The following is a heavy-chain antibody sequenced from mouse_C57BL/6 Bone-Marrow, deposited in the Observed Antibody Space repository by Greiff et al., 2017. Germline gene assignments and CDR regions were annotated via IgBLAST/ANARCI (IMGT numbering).Heavy chain of an antibody. J-gene: IGHJ2*01. CDR3: SMDYYFDY. Sequence: VQLKESGAELVRPGASVKLSCTASGFNFKDDYMHWVKQRPEQGLEWIGWIDPENGDTEYASKFQGKATITADTSSNTAYLQLSSLTSEDTAVYYCSMDYYFDYWGQGTTRTVSS. CDR1: GFNFKDDY. V-gene: IGHV14-4*01. CDR2: IDPENGDT.